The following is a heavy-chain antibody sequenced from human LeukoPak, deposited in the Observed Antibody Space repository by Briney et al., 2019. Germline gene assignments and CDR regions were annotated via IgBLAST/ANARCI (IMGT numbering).Heavy chain of an antibody. CDR1: GFNFSSYG. J-gene: IGHJ4*02. CDR3: ARLGSGWSFDF. V-gene: IGHV3-33*01. Sequence: TGGSLRLSCAASGFNFSSYGMNWVRQAPGKGLEWVAVIWYDGSNKYYADSVKGRFTISRDNSKNTVSLQLNSPRAEDTAVYYCARLGSGWSFDFWGQGTLVAVSS. D-gene: IGHD6-19*01. CDR2: IWYDGSNK.